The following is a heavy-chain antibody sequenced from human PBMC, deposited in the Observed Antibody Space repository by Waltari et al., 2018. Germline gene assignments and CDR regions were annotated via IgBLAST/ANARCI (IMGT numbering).Heavy chain of an antibody. CDR1: EFTFSSYA. D-gene: IGHD3-22*01. V-gene: IGHV3-30*04. J-gene: IGHJ6*02. CDR2: ISYNGRNI. Sequence: QVQLVESGGGVVQPGRSLRLSCEASEFTFSSYAMHWVRQAPGKGREWVAVISYNGRNIYYVDSVKGRFTISRDNSKKTLYMQMNSLRAEDTAVYYCARDYCDRTNCHGMDVWGQGTTVTVSS. CDR3: ARDYCDRTNCHGMDV.